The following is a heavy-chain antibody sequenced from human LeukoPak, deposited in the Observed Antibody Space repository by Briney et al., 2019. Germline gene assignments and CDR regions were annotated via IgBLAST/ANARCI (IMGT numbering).Heavy chain of an antibody. CDR1: GGTFSSYA. V-gene: IGHV1-69*13. D-gene: IGHD3-22*01. Sequence: SVKVSCKASGGTFSSYAISWVRQAPGQGLEWMGGIIPIFGTANYAQKFQGRVTITADESTSTAYMELSSLGSEDTAVYYCARESYYYDSSGGRYYYYGMDVWGQGTTVTVSS. CDR2: IIPIFGTA. J-gene: IGHJ6*02. CDR3: ARESYYYDSSGGRYYYYGMDV.